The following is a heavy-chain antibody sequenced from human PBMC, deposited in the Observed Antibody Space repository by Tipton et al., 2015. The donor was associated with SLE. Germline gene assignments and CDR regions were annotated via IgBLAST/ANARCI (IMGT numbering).Heavy chain of an antibody. CDR2: IHSSGGTSHRGST. CDR3: ASFWSGPYEAFDV. V-gene: IGHV4-31*03. J-gene: IGHJ3*01. Sequence: TLSLTCTVSGGSISGNYYYWTWIRQRPGKGLEWLGSIHSSGGTSHRGSTYYTPSLRSRLTISGDTSKNQFSLSLSSVTGADTAVYYCASFWSGPYEAFDVWGQGRVVTVSS. D-gene: IGHD3-3*01. CDR1: GGSISGNYYY.